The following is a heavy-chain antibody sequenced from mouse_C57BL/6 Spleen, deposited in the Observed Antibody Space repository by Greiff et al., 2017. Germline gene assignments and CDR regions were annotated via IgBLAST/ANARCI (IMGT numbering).Heavy chain of an antibody. CDR3: ARSIGLYGNAGFAY. Sequence: QVQLQQSGAELVRPGTSVKVSCKASGYAFTNYLIEWVKQRPGQGLEWIGVINPGSGGTNYTEKFKGKATLTADKSSSTAYMQLSSLTSEDSAVYFCARSIGLYGNAGFAYWGQGTLVTVSA. J-gene: IGHJ3*01. V-gene: IGHV1-54*01. D-gene: IGHD2-1*01. CDR2: INPGSGGT. CDR1: GYAFTNYL.